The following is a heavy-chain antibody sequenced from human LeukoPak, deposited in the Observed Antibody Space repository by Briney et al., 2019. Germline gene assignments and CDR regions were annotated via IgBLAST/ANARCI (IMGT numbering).Heavy chain of an antibody. V-gene: IGHV1-2*02. J-gene: IGHJ4*02. D-gene: IGHD4-17*01. Sequence: AASVKVSCTASGYTFTDHYIHWVRQAPGQGLEWMGWINPNSGGTKYAQKFQGRVTMTRDTSISTAYMEQKGLRSDDTAVYYCVRGGTTVTTSGTFGDYWGQGTLVNVSS. CDR3: VRGGTTVTTSGTFGDY. CDR2: INPNSGGT. CDR1: GYTFTDHY.